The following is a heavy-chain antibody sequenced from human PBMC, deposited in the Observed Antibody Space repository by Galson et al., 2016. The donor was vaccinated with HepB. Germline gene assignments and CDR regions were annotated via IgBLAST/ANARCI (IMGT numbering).Heavy chain of an antibody. CDR2: XNYNGVXR. V-gene: IGHV3-23*01. CDR1: GFSFSSYA. D-gene: IGHD2-15*01. J-gene: IGHJ4*02. Sequence: SLRLSCAASGFSFSSYAMSWXRQAXXKGLXXVSXXNYNGVXRYSVDSVRGRFTISRDNSKDTLYLQMDSLRVEDTAVYFCAKGLESGGSCNDYWGQGNLVTVSX. CDR3: AKGLESGGSCNDY.